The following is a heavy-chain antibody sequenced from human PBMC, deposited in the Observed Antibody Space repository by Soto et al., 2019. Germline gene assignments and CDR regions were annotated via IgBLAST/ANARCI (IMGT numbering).Heavy chain of an antibody. CDR1: GFTFGDYA. J-gene: IGHJ6*03. CDR2: IRSKAYGGTT. Sequence: GGSLRLSCTASGFTFGDYAMSWFRQAPGKGLEWVGFIRSKAYGGTTEYAASVKGRFTISRDDSKSIAYLQMNSLKTEDTAVYYCTRGIAARPSPAIYYYYYYMDVWGKGTTVTVSS. D-gene: IGHD6-6*01. CDR3: TRGIAARPSPAIYYYYYYMDV. V-gene: IGHV3-49*03.